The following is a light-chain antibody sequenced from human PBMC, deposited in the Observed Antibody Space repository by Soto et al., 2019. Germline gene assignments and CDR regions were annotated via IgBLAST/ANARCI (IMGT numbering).Light chain of an antibody. V-gene: IGKV3-20*01. Sequence: PGARATLSCRASQRVSGNYLAWYQQKPGQAPRLLIYGASRRASGIPDRFSGSGSGTDFTLTISRLEPEDFAVYYCQQCDNSPWTFGQGTKVEIK. CDR3: QQCDNSPWT. CDR2: GAS. J-gene: IGKJ1*01. CDR1: QRVSGNY.